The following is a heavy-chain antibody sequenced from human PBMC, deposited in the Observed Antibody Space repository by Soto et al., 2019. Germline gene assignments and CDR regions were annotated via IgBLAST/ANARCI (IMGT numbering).Heavy chain of an antibody. D-gene: IGHD1-26*01. Sequence: GASVKVSCKASGYTFTGYYMHWVRQAPGQGLEWMGWINPNSGGTNYAQKFQGRVTMTRDTSISTAYMELSRLRSDDTAVYYCVGGWELLRDYYYYGMDVWGQGTTVTVSS. CDR3: VGGWELLRDYYYYGMDV. J-gene: IGHJ6*02. CDR1: GYTFTGYY. V-gene: IGHV1-2*02. CDR2: INPNSGGT.